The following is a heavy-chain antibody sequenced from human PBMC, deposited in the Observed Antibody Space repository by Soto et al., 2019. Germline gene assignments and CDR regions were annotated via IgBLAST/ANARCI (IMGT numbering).Heavy chain of an antibody. CDR3: ARHGDGPGSYYSIGWFDP. Sequence: SETLSLTCTVSGGSISSSSYYWGWIRQPPGKGLEWIGSIYYSGSTYYNPSLKSRVTIPVDTSKNQFSLKLSSVTAADTAVYSCARHGDGPGSYYSIGWFDPWGQGTLVTVSS. J-gene: IGHJ5*02. D-gene: IGHD3-10*01. CDR2: IYYSGST. V-gene: IGHV4-39*01. CDR1: GGSISSSSYY.